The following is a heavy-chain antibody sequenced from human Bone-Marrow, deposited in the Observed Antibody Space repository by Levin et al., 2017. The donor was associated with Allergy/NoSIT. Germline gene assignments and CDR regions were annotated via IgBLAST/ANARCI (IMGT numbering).Heavy chain of an antibody. J-gene: IGHJ4*01. V-gene: IGHV5-51*01. CDR1: GYTFTDYW. D-gene: IGHD5-24*01. CDR3: ARRGDGTSWYPD. Sequence: GESLKISCQASGYTFTDYWIGWVRQMPGRGLEWMGIIYPDDSDTRYSPSFKGQVTFSADKSITPAYLQWSSLKASDTAIYYCARRGDGTSWYPDWGHGTLVTVSS. CDR2: IYPDDSDT.